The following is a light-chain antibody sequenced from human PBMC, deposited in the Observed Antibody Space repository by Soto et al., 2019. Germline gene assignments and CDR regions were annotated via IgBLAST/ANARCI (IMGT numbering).Light chain of an antibody. CDR1: QSVSSSY. CDR2: GAS. J-gene: IGKJ1*01. Sequence: EIGLTQSPGTLSLSPGERATLSCRASQSVSSSYLAWYQQKPGQAPRLLIYGASSRATGIPNRFSGSGSGTDFTLTISRLKPEDFAVYYCQQYGSSFWTFGQGTKVEIK. CDR3: QQYGSSFWT. V-gene: IGKV3-20*01.